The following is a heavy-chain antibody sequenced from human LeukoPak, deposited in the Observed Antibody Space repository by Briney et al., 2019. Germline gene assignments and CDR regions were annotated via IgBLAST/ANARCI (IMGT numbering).Heavy chain of an antibody. Sequence: GGSLRLTCAASGFTFSSYAMNWVRQAPGKGLEWVSYISSSSSTIYYADSVKGRFTISRDNAKNSLYLQMNSLRAEDTAVYYCARERPVSSSWYEDWFDPWGQGTLVTVSS. D-gene: IGHD6-13*01. CDR3: ARERPVSSSWYEDWFDP. J-gene: IGHJ5*02. CDR1: GFTFSSYA. CDR2: ISSSSSTI. V-gene: IGHV3-48*01.